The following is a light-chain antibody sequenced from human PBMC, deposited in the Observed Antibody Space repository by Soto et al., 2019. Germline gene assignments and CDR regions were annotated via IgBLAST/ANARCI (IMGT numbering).Light chain of an antibody. J-gene: IGLJ3*02. Sequence: QTVVTQEPSLTVSPGGTVTLTCATSTGAVTSGNYPSWFQQKPGQPPTTLIYTTNSKHSWTPARFSGSLLGGKAALTLSGAQPEDEADYYCLVYYGGAQLVFGGGTKLTVL. CDR2: TTN. CDR3: LVYYGGAQLV. CDR1: TGAVTSGNY. V-gene: IGLV7-43*01.